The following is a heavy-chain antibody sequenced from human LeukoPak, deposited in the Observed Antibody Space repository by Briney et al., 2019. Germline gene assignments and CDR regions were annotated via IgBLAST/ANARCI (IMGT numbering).Heavy chain of an antibody. CDR2: ISGSGGSN. V-gene: IGHV3-23*01. D-gene: IGHD3-22*01. CDR1: GFTFSSYA. Sequence: GGSLRLSCAASGFTFSSYAMSWVRQAPGKGLEWVSAISGSGGSNYYADSEKGRITISGGNSKKPVDLQMSSLRAEDTAIYYCAKDFYETSGYFDSWGQGSLVSVSS. J-gene: IGHJ4*02. CDR3: AKDFYETSGYFDS.